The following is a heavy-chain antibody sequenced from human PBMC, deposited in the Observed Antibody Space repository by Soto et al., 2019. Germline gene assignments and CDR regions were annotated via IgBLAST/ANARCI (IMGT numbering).Heavy chain of an antibody. CDR3: ARRPRYSNYVDY. V-gene: IGHV2-5*01. J-gene: IGHJ4*02. CDR1: GFSLSTDGVG. CDR2: IYWNDDK. Sequence: QITLKESGPTLVKPTQTLTLTCTFSGFSLSTDGVGVGWIRQPPGKAPEWLALIYWNDDKRYSPFLKSRLTIAKDTSKNQVVLTMTNVDPADTATYYCARRPRYSNYVDYWGQGTLVTVSS. D-gene: IGHD4-4*01.